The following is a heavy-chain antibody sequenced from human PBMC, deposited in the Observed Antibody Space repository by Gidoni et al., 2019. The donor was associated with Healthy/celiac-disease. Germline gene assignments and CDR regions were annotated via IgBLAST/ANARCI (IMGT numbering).Heavy chain of an antibody. CDR1: GFPFSSYS. J-gene: IGHJ4*02. D-gene: IGHD3-3*01. CDR3: ARDTTFGVVSTGD. V-gene: IGHV3-21*01. Sequence: EVQLLESGGGLVTPGGSLRLSCAASGFPFSSYSMNWVRQAPGKGLEWVSSISSSSSYIYYADSVKGRFTISRDNAKNSLYLQMNSLRAEDTAVYYCARDTTFGVVSTGDWGQGTLVTVSS. CDR2: ISSSSSYI.